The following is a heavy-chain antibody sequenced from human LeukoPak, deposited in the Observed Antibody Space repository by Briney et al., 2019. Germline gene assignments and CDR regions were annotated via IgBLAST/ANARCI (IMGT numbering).Heavy chain of an antibody. Sequence: GRSLRLSCAASGFTFDDYAMHWVRQAPGKGLEWVSGISWNSGSIGYADSVKGRFTISRDNAKNSLYLQMNSLRAEDTALYYCAKDLQWELRNAFDIWGQGTMVTVSS. V-gene: IGHV3-9*01. CDR3: AKDLQWELRNAFDI. J-gene: IGHJ3*02. CDR2: ISWNSGSI. D-gene: IGHD1-26*01. CDR1: GFTFDDYA.